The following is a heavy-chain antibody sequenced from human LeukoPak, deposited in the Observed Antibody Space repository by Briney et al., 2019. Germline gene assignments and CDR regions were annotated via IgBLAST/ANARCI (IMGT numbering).Heavy chain of an antibody. CDR2: IYSSGST. Sequence: PSETLSLTCTVSGGSISSSSYYWSWIRQPAGKGLEWIGRIYSSGSTNYNPSLKSRLTMSLDTSKNQFSLKLSSVTAADTAMYYCARFKYGGYDYWGQGTLVTVSS. V-gene: IGHV4-61*02. D-gene: IGHD5-12*01. CDR1: GGSISSSSYY. CDR3: ARFKYGGYDY. J-gene: IGHJ4*02.